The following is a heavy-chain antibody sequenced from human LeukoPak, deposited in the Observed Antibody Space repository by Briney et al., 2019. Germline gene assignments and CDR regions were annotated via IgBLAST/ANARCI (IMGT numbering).Heavy chain of an antibody. V-gene: IGHV3-74*01. CDR1: GFTLSDYW. CDR3: ARDGQGDLPHDY. Sequence: GGSLRLSCAASGFTLSDYWMHWVRQAPGKWLVWVSLINNDGSHIAYADSVKGRFTISRDNAKNTLYLQMNSLRAEDTAVYYCARDGQGDLPHDYWGQGTLVTASS. CDR2: INNDGSHI. J-gene: IGHJ4*02. D-gene: IGHD3-16*01.